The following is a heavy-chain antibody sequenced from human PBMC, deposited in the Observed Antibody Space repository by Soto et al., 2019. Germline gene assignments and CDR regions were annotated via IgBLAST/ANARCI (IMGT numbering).Heavy chain of an antibody. CDR1: GFAFSSYT. CDR2: VLGGGSNT. V-gene: IGHV3-23*01. D-gene: IGHD3-10*01. Sequence: EAQLLESGGGFVQPGRSLRLSCAASGFAFSSYTMTWVRQAPGKGLEWVSAVLGGGSNTYYADSVMGRFTISRDNSKDTLYLQMNSLRVEDTALYYCAKSGLGAGSYYYMDVWGEGTTVTVSS. CDR3: AKSGLGAGSYYYMDV. J-gene: IGHJ6*03.